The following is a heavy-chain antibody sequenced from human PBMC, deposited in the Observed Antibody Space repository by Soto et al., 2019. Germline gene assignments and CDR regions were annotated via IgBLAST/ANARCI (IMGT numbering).Heavy chain of an antibody. J-gene: IGHJ6*02. CDR1: GYTFTSYG. D-gene: IGHD6-13*01. V-gene: IGHV1-18*01. CDR3: AREGAAATSYYYYGMDV. Sequence: QVQLVQSGAEVKKPGASVKVSCKASGYTFTSYGISWVRQAPGQGLEWMGWVSAYNGNTNYAQKLQGRVTMTTDTSTSTAYMELRSLRSDDTAVYYCAREGAAATSYYYYGMDVWGQGTTVTVSS. CDR2: VSAYNGNT.